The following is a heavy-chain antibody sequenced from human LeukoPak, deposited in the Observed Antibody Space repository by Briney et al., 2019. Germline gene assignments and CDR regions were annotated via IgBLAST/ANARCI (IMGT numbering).Heavy chain of an antibody. D-gene: IGHD5-24*01. Sequence: PSETLSLTCAVYGGSLSDYYWSWIRQSPGKGLEWIGEISHRGRTYYNLSLKSRVTISIDTSKNQFSLKLSSVTAADTAVYYCARSKDIRMGSKRGIEMDYWGQGTLVTVSS. CDR1: GGSLSDYY. CDR2: ISHRGRT. V-gene: IGHV4-34*01. CDR3: ARSKDIRMGSKRGIEMDY. J-gene: IGHJ4*02.